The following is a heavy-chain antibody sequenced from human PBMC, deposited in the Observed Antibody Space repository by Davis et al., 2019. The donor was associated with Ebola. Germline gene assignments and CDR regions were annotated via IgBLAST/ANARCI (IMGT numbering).Heavy chain of an antibody. Sequence: PGGSLRLSCVASGFTFISYAMSWVRQAPGKGLVLVSRINPDGSFTDYADSVKGRFSISRDSTSNTLYLQMNGLRAEDTAVYYCARSSYQPDYWGQGTLVTVSS. J-gene: IGHJ4*02. CDR3: ARSSYQPDY. V-gene: IGHV3-74*01. CDR1: GFTFISYA. D-gene: IGHD2-2*01. CDR2: INPDGSFT.